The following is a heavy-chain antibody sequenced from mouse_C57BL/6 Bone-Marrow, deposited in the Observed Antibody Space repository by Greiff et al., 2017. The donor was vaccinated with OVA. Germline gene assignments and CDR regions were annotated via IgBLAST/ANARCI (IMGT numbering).Heavy chain of an antibody. Sequence: QVQLQQSGAELVRPGSSVKLSCQASGYTFTSYWMDWVKQRPGQGLEWIGNIYPSDSETHYNQKFKDKATLTVDKSSSTAYMQLSSLTSEDSAVYYCARERRWVRGAMDYWGQGTSVTVSA. J-gene: IGHJ4*01. CDR3: ARERRWVRGAMDY. D-gene: IGHD2-3*01. CDR1: GYTFTSYW. CDR2: IYPSDSET. V-gene: IGHV1-61*01.